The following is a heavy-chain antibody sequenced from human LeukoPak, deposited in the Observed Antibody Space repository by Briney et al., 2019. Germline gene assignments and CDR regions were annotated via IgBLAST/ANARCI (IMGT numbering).Heavy chain of an antibody. Sequence: GGSLRLSCAASGFTFSSYSMNWVRQAPGKGLEWVSSISSSSSYIYYADSVKGRFTISRDNATNSLYLQMNSLRAEDTAVYYCARDTSPLRYFDWSPLGYWGQGTLVTVSS. V-gene: IGHV3-21*01. J-gene: IGHJ4*02. D-gene: IGHD3-9*01. CDR1: GFTFSSYS. CDR2: ISSSSSYI. CDR3: ARDTSPLRYFDWSPLGY.